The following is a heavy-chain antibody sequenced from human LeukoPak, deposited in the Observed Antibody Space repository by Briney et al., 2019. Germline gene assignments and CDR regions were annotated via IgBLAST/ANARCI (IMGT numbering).Heavy chain of an antibody. CDR1: GYSFTSYW. V-gene: IGHV5-51*01. D-gene: IGHD3-3*01. CDR3: ARTLRFLEFYYYYMDV. J-gene: IGHJ6*03. CDR2: IYPGDSDT. Sequence: GESLKISCKGSGYSFTSYWIGWVRQMPGKGLEWMGIIYPGDSDTRYSPSFQGQVTISADKSISTAYLQWSSLKASDTAMYYCARTLRFLEFYYYYMDVWGKGTTVTVSS.